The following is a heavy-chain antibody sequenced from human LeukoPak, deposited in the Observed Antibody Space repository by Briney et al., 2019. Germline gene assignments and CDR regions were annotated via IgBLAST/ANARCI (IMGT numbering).Heavy chain of an antibody. CDR2: IKQDGSEE. V-gene: IGHV3-7*01. CDR3: ARDPDFTFGGVKDY. Sequence: GGSLRPSCAASGFTFSSYWMSWVRQAPGKGLEWVANIKQDGSEEYYVDSVKGRFTISRDNAKNSLYLQMNSLRAEDTAVYYCARDPDFTFGGVKDYWGQGTLVTVSS. D-gene: IGHD3-16*01. J-gene: IGHJ4*02. CDR1: GFTFSSYW.